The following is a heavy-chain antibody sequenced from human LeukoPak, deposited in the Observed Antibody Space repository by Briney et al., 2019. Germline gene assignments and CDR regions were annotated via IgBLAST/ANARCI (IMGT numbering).Heavy chain of an antibody. V-gene: IGHV3-30*03. CDR3: ARDSSGWYYFDY. CDR2: ISYDGSNK. CDR1: GFTFSSYG. Sequence: GGSLRLSCAASGFTFSSYGMHWVRQAPSKGLEWVAVISYDGSNKYYADSVKGRFTISRDNAKNTLYLQMNSLRAEDTAVYYCARDSSGWYYFDYWGQGTLVTVSS. D-gene: IGHD6-19*01. J-gene: IGHJ4*02.